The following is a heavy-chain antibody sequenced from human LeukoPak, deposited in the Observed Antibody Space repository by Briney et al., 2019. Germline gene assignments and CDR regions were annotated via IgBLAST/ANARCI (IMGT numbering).Heavy chain of an antibody. D-gene: IGHD4-17*01. CDR3: ARFRNDYGWFDP. V-gene: IGHV3-33*01. CDR1: GFTFSSYG. CDR2: IWYDGSNR. J-gene: IGHJ5*02. Sequence: GGSLRLSCAASGFTFSSYGMHWVRQAPGKGLEWVAVIWYDGSNRYYADSVKGRFTISRDNSKNTLYLQMNSLRAEDTAVYYCARFRNDYGWFDPWGQGTLVTVSS.